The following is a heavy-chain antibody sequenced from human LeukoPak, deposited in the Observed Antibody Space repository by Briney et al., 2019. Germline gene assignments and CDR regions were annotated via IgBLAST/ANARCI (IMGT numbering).Heavy chain of an antibody. CDR3: AKVQWELLPFFDY. Sequence: GGSLRLSCAASGFTFSSYWMHWVRQAPGKGLVWVSRINTDGSSTSYADSVKGRFTISRDNAKNTLYLQMNSLRAEDTAVYYCAKVQWELLPFFDYWGQGTLVTVSS. CDR2: INTDGSST. V-gene: IGHV3-74*01. D-gene: IGHD1-26*01. CDR1: GFTFSSYW. J-gene: IGHJ4*02.